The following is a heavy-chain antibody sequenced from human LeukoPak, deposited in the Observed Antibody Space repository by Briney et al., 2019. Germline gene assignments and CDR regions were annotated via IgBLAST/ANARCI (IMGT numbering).Heavy chain of an antibody. CDR2: INPNSGGT. D-gene: IGHD2-2*01. Sequence: ASVKVSCKASGYTFTGYYMHWVRQAPGQGLEWMGWINPNSGGTNYAQKFQGRVTMTRDTSISTAYMELSRLRSDDTAVYYCTRDHQLPLLGWFDPWGQGTLVTVSS. V-gene: IGHV1-2*02. CDR3: TRDHQLPLLGWFDP. CDR1: GYTFTGYY. J-gene: IGHJ5*02.